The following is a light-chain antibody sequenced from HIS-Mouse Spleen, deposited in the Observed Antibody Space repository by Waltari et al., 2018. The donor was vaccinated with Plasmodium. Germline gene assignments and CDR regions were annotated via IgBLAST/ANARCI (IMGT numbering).Light chain of an antibody. CDR1: AFPKKY. J-gene: IGLJ3*02. Sequence: SYELTQPPSVSVSPGQTARITCPGDAFPKKYAYWYQQKSGQAPVLVSYEDSKRPPGIPGRFSGSSSGTMATLTISGAQVEDEADYYCYSTDSSGNHRVFGGGTKLTVL. CDR2: EDS. CDR3: YSTDSSGNHRV. V-gene: IGLV3-10*01.